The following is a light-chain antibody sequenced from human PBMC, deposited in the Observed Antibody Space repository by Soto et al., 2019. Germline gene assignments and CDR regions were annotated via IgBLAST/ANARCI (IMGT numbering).Light chain of an antibody. CDR1: SASVLTSYY. Sequence: QTVVSQEPSFSVSPGGKVTLTCGLTSASVLTSYYPSWYQKTPGQAPRTLIYSTNIRSSGVPDRFSGSILGNKAALTITGAQADDESDYYCALYVGSGTVVFGGGTKLTVL. J-gene: IGLJ2*01. V-gene: IGLV8-61*01. CDR3: ALYVGSGTVV. CDR2: STN.